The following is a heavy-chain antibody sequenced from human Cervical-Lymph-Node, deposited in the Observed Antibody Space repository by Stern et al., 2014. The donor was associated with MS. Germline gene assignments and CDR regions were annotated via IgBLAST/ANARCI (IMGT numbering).Heavy chain of an antibody. V-gene: IGHV3-7*01. CDR3: TRDQN. J-gene: IGHJ4*02. CDR2: INPDGSQR. CDR1: GFTFSTYW. Sequence: EVQLEESGGGLVQPGESLRLSCAGSGFTFSTYWMSWVRQAPGKGLELVASINPDGSQRNYVDSAKGRFTISRDNAKNSLFLQVTRLRVEDTAVYYCTRDQNWGQGTLVTVSS.